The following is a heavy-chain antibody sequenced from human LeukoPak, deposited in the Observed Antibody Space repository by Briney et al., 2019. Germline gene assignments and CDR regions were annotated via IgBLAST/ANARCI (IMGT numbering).Heavy chain of an antibody. CDR2: IYYSGTT. J-gene: IGHJ5*02. CDR3: ACGGDIVVATGWFDP. Sequence: PSETLSLTCTVSGGSISSYYWSWIRQPPGKGLEWIGYIYYSGTTNYNPSLKSRVTISVDTTKNQFSLKLSSVTAAETAVYYCACGGDIVVATGWFDPWGQGALGTVSS. D-gene: IGHD2-15*01. V-gene: IGHV4-59*08. CDR1: GGSISSYY.